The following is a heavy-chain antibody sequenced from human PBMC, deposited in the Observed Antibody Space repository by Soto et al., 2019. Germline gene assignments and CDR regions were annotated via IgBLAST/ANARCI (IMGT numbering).Heavy chain of an antibody. V-gene: IGHV4-59*01. CDR3: ARDGPQAFWSGPSVYYYYGMDV. Sequence: KTSETLSLTCTVSGGSISSYYWSWIRQPPGKGLEWIGYIYYSGSTNYNPSLKSRVTISVDTSKNQFSLKLSSVTAADTAVYYCARDGPQAFWSGPSVYYYYGMDVWGQGTTVTVSS. CDR1: GGSISSYY. J-gene: IGHJ6*02. CDR2: IYYSGST. D-gene: IGHD3-3*01.